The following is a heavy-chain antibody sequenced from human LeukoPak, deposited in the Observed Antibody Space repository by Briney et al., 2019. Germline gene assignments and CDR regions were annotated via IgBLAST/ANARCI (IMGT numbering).Heavy chain of an antibody. D-gene: IGHD2-21*01. CDR2: IYYSGST. CDR1: GGSITSSSYY. Sequence: NPSETLSLTCTVSGGSITSSSYYWGWIRQPPGKGLEWIGNIYYSGSTYYNPSLKSRVTISVDTSKNQFSLKLSSVTAADTAVYYCARVSRLWWARDIWGQGTMVTVSS. CDR3: ARVSRLWWARDI. V-gene: IGHV4-39*01. J-gene: IGHJ3*02.